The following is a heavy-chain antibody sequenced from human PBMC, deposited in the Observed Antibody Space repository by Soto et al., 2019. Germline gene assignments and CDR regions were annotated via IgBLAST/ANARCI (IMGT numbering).Heavy chain of an antibody. J-gene: IGHJ4*02. Sequence: GESLKLSCKGSESTFTNYWIGWARQMPGKGLEWMGIINPGNSDTRYSPYFQGQVTISADKSINTAYLHWSSLQASDTVFFYCARHLIFDKGWPRFFDYYGQGTLVTVSS. CDR3: ARHLIFDKGWPRFFDY. D-gene: IGHD3-3*01. CDR2: INPGNSDT. V-gene: IGHV5-51*01. CDR1: ESTFTNYW.